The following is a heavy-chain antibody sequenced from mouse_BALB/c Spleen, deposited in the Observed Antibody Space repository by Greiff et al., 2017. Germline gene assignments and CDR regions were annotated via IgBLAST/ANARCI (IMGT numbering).Heavy chain of an antibody. D-gene: IGHD2-10*02. J-gene: IGHJ3*01. Sequence: EVMLVESGGGLVQPGGSLKLSCAASGFTFSSYGMSWVRQTPDKRLELVATINSNGGSTYYPDSVKGRFTISRDNAKNTLYLQMSSLKSEDTAMYYCARGVYGNYVPFAYWGQGTLVTVSA. V-gene: IGHV5-6-3*01. CDR3: ARGVYGNYVPFAY. CDR1: GFTFSSYG. CDR2: INSNGGST.